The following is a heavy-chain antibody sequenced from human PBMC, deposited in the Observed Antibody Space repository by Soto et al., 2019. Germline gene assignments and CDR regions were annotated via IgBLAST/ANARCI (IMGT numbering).Heavy chain of an antibody. Sequence: QVQLVQSGAEVKKPGASVKVSCKASGYTFTSYGISWVRQAPGQGLEWMGWISAYNGNTNYAQKLQGRVPMPTDTSTRTACMELRSLRSDDTAVCYGASGRATTTVVVGDYWGQGTLVTVSS. CDR3: ASGRATTTVVVGDY. D-gene: IGHD3-22*01. V-gene: IGHV1-18*01. CDR2: ISAYNGNT. CDR1: GYTFTSYG. J-gene: IGHJ4*02.